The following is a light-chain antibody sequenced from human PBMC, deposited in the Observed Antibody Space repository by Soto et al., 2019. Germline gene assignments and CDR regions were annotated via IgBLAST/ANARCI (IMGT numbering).Light chain of an antibody. J-gene: IGKJ2*02. Sequence: AMQMTQSPSSLSASVGDRVTITGRASQGIRNDLGWYQQKPGKAPKLLIYAASSLQSGVPSRFSGSGSGTDFTLTISSLQPEDFATYYCLQDYNYPRTFGQGTKLEIK. CDR1: QGIRND. CDR2: AAS. V-gene: IGKV1-6*01. CDR3: LQDYNYPRT.